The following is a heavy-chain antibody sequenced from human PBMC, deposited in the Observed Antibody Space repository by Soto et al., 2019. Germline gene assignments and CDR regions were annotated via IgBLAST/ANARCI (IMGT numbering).Heavy chain of an antibody. CDR1: GGSFSGYY. Sequence: PSETLSLTCAVYGGSFSGYYWTWIRQPPGEGLEWIGEINHSGGTSYNPSLKSRVTISVDTSKSQFSLKLSSVTAADTAVYYCARTLGYHDSSGYYYVNWFDPWGQGTLVTVSS. V-gene: IGHV4-34*01. J-gene: IGHJ5*02. D-gene: IGHD3-22*01. CDR2: INHSGGT. CDR3: ARTLGYHDSSGYYYVNWFDP.